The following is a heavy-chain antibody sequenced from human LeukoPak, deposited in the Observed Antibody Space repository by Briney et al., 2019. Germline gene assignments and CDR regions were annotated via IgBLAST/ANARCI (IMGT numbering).Heavy chain of an antibody. D-gene: IGHD3-22*01. CDR2: ISSSSSYI. CDR3: AGGRYYDSSGYLFRSSDAFDI. CDR1: GFTFSSYS. Sequence: KPGGSLRLSCAASGFTFSSYSMNWVRQAPGKGLEWVSSISSSSSYIYYADSVKGRFTISRDNAKNSPYLQMNSLRAEDTAVYYCAGGRYYDSSGYLFRSSDAFDIWGQGTMVTVSS. V-gene: IGHV3-21*01. J-gene: IGHJ3*02.